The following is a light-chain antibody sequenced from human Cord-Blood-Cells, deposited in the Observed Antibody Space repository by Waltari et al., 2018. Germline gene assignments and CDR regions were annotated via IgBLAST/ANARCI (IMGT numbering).Light chain of an antibody. V-gene: IGKV4-1*01. CDR1: QIVLSSSNNKNY. CDR3: QQYYSTPYT. CDR2: WAS. J-gene: IGKJ2*01. Sequence: DIVMTKSPDSLAVSLGARATINCKSRQIVLSSSNNKNYLAWYQQKPGQPPKLLIYWASTRESGVPDRFSGSGSGTDFTLTISSLQAEDVAVYYCQQYYSTPYTFGQGTKLEIK.